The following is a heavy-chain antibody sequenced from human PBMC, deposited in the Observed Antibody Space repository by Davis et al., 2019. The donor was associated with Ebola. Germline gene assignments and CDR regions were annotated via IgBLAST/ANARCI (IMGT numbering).Heavy chain of an antibody. D-gene: IGHD4-23*01. CDR2: ISYDGSSK. CDR3: ARDINSKDVYGLDV. Sequence: GESLKISCAASGFTFSSYEMHWVRQAPGKGLEWVALISYDGSSKYYADSVKGRFTISRDKSKNTLYLQMNSLRAEDTAVYYCARDINSKDVYGLDVWGQGTTVTVSS. J-gene: IGHJ6*02. V-gene: IGHV3-30-3*01. CDR1: GFTFSSYE.